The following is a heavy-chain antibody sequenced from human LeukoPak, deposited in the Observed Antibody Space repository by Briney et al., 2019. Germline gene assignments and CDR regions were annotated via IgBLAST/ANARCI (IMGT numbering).Heavy chain of an antibody. CDR1: GGSISSGGYY. Sequence: SETLSLTCAVSGGSISSGGYYWGWIRQPPGKGLEWIGSIYYSGSTYYNPSLKSRVTISVDTSKNQFSLKLSSVTAADTAVYYCASYGDFGIGRHYFDYWGQGTLVTVSS. J-gene: IGHJ4*02. CDR2: IYYSGST. CDR3: ASYGDFGIGRHYFDY. D-gene: IGHD4-17*01. V-gene: IGHV4-39*01.